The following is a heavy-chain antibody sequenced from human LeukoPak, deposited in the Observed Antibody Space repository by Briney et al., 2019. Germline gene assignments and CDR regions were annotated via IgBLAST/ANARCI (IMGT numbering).Heavy chain of an antibody. CDR1: GGSISSSSYY. CDR2: IYYSGST. D-gene: IGHD3-10*01. J-gene: IGHJ4*02. V-gene: IGHV4-61*05. Sequence: PSETLSLTCTVSGGSISSSSYYWGWIRQPPGKGLEWIGYIYYSGSTNYNPSLKSRVTISVDTSKNQFSLKLSSVTAADTAVYYCASRGALMVRVDYWGQGTLVTVSS. CDR3: ASRGALMVRVDY.